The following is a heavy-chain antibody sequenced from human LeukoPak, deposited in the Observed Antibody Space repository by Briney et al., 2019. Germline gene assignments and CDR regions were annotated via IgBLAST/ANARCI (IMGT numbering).Heavy chain of an antibody. Sequence: GGSLRLSCAASGFMFSTYWMKWVRQAPGKGLEFVANIKPDGSETYYVDSVKGRFTISRDNTKNLVFLQMNSLRGEDAAVYHCGGFGYEAAVDLWGQGTLVTVSS. D-gene: IGHD6-13*01. J-gene: IGHJ4*02. CDR2: IKPDGSET. CDR1: GFMFSTYW. CDR3: GGFGYEAAVDL. V-gene: IGHV3-7*01.